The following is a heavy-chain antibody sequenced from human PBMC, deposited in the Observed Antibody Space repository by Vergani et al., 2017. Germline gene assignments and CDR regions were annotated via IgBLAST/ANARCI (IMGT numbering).Heavy chain of an antibody. D-gene: IGHD3-9*01. CDR1: GGSISSGSYY. CDR3: AGDYYDMLTGLFRDYYYGMDV. V-gene: IGHV4-61*02. J-gene: IGHJ6*02. CDR2: IYTSGST. Sequence: QVQLQESGPGLVKPSQTLSLTCTVSGGSISSGSYYWSWIRQPAGKGLEWIGRIYTSGSTNYNPSLKSRVTISVETSKNQFSLKLSSVTAADTAGYYCAGDYYDMLTGLFRDYYYGMDVWGQGTTVTVSS.